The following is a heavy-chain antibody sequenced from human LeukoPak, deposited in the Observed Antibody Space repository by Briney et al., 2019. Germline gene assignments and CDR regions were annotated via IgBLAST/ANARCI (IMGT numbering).Heavy chain of an antibody. Sequence: GGSLRLSCAASGFTFSSYAMSWVRQAPGKGLEYVSVISSNGGSSYYVDSVKGRFTISRDNSKNTLCLQMDSLRAEDMGVYYCVRSSYGMDVWGQGTTVTVSS. V-gene: IGHV3-64*02. CDR2: ISSNGGSS. CDR1: GFTFSSYA. D-gene: IGHD3-10*01. J-gene: IGHJ6*02. CDR3: VRSSYGMDV.